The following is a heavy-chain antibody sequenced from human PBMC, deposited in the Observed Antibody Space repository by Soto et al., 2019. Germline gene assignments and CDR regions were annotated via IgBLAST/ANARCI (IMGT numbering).Heavy chain of an antibody. Sequence: QVQLVESGGGVVQPGRSLRLSCAASGFTFSSYAMHWVRQAPGKGLAWVAVISYDGSNKYYADSVKGRFTISRDNSKNTLYLQMNSLRSEDSAVYYFERVGPTTVTNEYYCCYCMDVW. CDR2: ISYDGSNK. CDR1: GFTFSSYA. D-gene: IGHD4-17*01. CDR3: ERVGPTTVTNEYYCCYCMDV. V-gene: IGHV3-30-3*01. J-gene: IGHJ6*01.